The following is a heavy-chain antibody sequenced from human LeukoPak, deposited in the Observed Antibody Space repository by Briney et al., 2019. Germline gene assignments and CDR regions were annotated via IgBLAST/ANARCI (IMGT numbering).Heavy chain of an antibody. CDR1: GGSISSGGYY. D-gene: IGHD3-9*01. Sequence: PSETLSLTCTVSGGSISSGGYYWSWIRQHPGKGLEWIGEINHSGSTNYNPSLKSRVTISVDTSKNQFSLKLSSVTAADTAVYYCARYDYDILTGYFDYWGQGTPVTVSS. J-gene: IGHJ4*02. CDR2: INHSGST. CDR3: ARYDYDILTGYFDY. V-gene: IGHV4-39*07.